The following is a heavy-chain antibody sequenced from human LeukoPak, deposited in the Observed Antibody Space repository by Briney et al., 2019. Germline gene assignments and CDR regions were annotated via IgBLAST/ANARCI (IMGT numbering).Heavy chain of an antibody. J-gene: IGHJ6*03. CDR2: IIPILGIA. V-gene: IGHV1-69*04. D-gene: IGHD4-11*01. Sequence: SVKASCKASGGTFSSYTISWVRQAPGQGLEWMGRIIPILGIANYAQKFQGRVTITADKSTSTAYMELSSLRSEDTAVYYCARDYGYYSNHPYYYYYMDVWGKGTTVTVSS. CDR1: GGTFSSYT. CDR3: ARDYGYYSNHPYYYYYMDV.